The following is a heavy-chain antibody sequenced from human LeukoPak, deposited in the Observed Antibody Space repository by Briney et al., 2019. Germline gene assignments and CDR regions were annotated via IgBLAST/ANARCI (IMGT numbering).Heavy chain of an antibody. Sequence: GGSLRLSCAASGFTFSNAWMSWVRQAPGKGLEWVGRIKSKTDGGTTDYAAPVKGRFTISRDDSKNTLYLQMNSLKTEDTAVYYCTTENYYSYGYDYWGQGTLVTVSS. J-gene: IGHJ4*02. CDR2: IKSKTDGGTT. V-gene: IGHV3-15*01. D-gene: IGHD5-18*01. CDR3: TTENYYSYGYDY. CDR1: GFTFSNAW.